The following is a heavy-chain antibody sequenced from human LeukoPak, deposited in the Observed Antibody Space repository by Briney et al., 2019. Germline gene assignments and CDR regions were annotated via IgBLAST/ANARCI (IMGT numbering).Heavy chain of an antibody. Sequence: ASVKVSCKASGYTFTSYYMHWVRQAPGQGLEWMGIINPNSGDTNHAQKFQGRVAMTRDTSISTAYMELSRLRSDDTAVYYCASGAQSIATAVTRGDYFDYWGQGTLVTVSS. CDR3: ASGAQSIATAVTRGDYFDY. CDR2: INPNSGDT. V-gene: IGHV1-2*02. J-gene: IGHJ4*02. CDR1: GYTFTSYY. D-gene: IGHD6-13*01.